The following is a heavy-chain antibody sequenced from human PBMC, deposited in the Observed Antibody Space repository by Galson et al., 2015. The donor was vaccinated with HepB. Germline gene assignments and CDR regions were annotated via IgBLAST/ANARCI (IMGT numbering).Heavy chain of an antibody. J-gene: IGHJ6*03. D-gene: IGHD3-10*01. CDR2: INHSGST. V-gene: IGHV4-34*01. CDR3: ARARITMVQGVIRFPRYMDV. Sequence: ETLSLTCAVYGGSFSSYYWSWIRQPPGKGLEWIGEINHSGSTNYSPSLKSRVTISVDPSKSQFSLKLSSVTAADTAVYYCARARITMVQGVIRFPRYMDVWGKGTTVTVSS. CDR1: GGSFSSYY.